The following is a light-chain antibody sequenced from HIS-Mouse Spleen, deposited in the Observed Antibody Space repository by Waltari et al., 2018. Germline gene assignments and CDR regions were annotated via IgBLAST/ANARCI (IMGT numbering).Light chain of an antibody. CDR1: QSVLYSSNNKNY. V-gene: IGKV4-1*01. Sequence: DIVMTQSPDSLAGSLGDRATINCKSSQSVLYSSNNKNYLAWYQQKPGQPPKLLIYWASTRESGVPDRFSGSGSGTDFTLTISSLQAEDVAVYYCQQYYSTPYTFGQGTKLEIK. J-gene: IGKJ2*01. CDR2: WAS. CDR3: QQYYSTPYT.